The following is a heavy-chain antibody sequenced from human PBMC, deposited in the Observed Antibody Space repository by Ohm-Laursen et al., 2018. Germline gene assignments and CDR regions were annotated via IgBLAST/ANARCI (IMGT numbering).Heavy chain of an antibody. CDR1: GYTFTGYY. CDR3: AILRDIVVVPAANPLDY. V-gene: IGHV1-2*02. J-gene: IGHJ4*02. Sequence: ASVKVSCKASGYTFTGYYMHWVRQAPGQGLEWMGWINPNSGGTNYAQKFRGRVTMTRDTSISTAYMELSRLRSDDTAVYYCAILRDIVVVPAANPLDYWGQGTLVTVSS. CDR2: INPNSGGT. D-gene: IGHD2-2*01.